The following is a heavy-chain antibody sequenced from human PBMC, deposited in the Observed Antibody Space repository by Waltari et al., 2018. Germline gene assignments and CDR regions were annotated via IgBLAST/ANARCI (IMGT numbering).Heavy chain of an antibody. CDR2: SYHRGST. V-gene: IGHV4-38-2*02. J-gene: IGHJ4*02. CDR3: ARDYDFWSGYYHYFDY. CDR1: GYSISSGYY. D-gene: IGHD3-3*01. Sequence: QVQLQESGPGLVKPSETLSLTCTVSGYSISSGYYWGWIRQPPGKGLEWIGSSYHRGSTYYNPSLKSRVTISVDTSKNQFALKLSSVTAADTAVYYCARDYDFWSGYYHYFDYWGQGTLVTVSS.